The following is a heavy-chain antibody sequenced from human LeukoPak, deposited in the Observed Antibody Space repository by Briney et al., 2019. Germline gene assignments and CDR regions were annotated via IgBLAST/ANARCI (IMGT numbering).Heavy chain of an antibody. J-gene: IGHJ6*02. V-gene: IGHV1-8*01. D-gene: IGHD3-10*01. Sequence: KFQGRVTMTRNTSISTAYMELSSLRPEDTAVYYCARVLSPYYYYGMDVWGQGTTVTVSS. CDR3: ARVLSPYYYYGMDV.